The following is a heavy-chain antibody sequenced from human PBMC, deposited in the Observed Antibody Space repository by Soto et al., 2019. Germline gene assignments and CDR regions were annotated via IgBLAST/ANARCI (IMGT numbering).Heavy chain of an antibody. D-gene: IGHD6-13*01. CDR2: ILYDVGSK. Sequence: QVQLVESGGGVARPGRYLTLSCAASGCTFNTYAMHLVRLPPGKGLEWVAAILYDVGSKYYADSVRDRFTISRDDSKSTLYLQMNSLRSEDTAVYYCARTEGFSNYWYTDWGQGTLVTVSS. CDR3: ARTEGFSNYWYTD. J-gene: IGHJ4*02. CDR1: GCTFNTYA. V-gene: IGHV3-30-3*01.